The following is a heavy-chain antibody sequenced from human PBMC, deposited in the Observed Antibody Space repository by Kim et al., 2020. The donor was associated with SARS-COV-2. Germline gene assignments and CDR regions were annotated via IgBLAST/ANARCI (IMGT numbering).Heavy chain of an antibody. CDR2: ISGSGGST. Sequence: GGSLRLSCAASGFTFSSYAMSWVRQAPGKGLEWVSAISGSGGSTYYADSVKGRFTISRDNSKNTLYLQMNSLRAEDTAVYYCAKKGGVVVPAAITYYYYGLDVWGQGTTVTVSS. CDR3: AKKGGVVVPAAITYYYYGLDV. D-gene: IGHD2-2*01. CDR1: GFTFSSYA. J-gene: IGHJ6*02. V-gene: IGHV3-23*01.